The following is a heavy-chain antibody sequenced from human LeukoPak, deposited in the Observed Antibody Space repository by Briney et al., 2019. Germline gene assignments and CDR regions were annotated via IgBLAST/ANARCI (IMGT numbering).Heavy chain of an antibody. V-gene: IGHV3-30*02. Sequence: GGSLRLSCGASGFTFSSFGMHWVRQAPGKGLEWVAFIRFDGSNKYYAGSVKGRFTISRDNSKNTLFLQVNSLRAEDTAVYYCARDNSLRDTAWWFDPWGQGTLVTVSS. CDR3: ARDNSLRDTAWWFDP. CDR2: IRFDGSNK. D-gene: IGHD5-24*01. J-gene: IGHJ5*02. CDR1: GFTFSSFG.